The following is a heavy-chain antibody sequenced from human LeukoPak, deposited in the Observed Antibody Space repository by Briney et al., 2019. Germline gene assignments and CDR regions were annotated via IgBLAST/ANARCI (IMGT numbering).Heavy chain of an antibody. J-gene: IGHJ4*02. D-gene: IGHD6-19*01. CDR2: IRYDGNNK. V-gene: IGHV3-30*02. Sequence: GGSLRLSCAASGFTFSSYGMHWVRQAPGKGLEWVAFIRYDGNNKYYADSVKGRFTISRDNSKNTLYLQMNSLRAEDTAVYYCARDGYSSGPLRYWGQGTLVTVSS. CDR1: GFTFSSYG. CDR3: ARDGYSSGPLRY.